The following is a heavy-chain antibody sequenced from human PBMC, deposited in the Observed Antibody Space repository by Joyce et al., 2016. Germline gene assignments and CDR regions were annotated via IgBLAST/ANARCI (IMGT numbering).Heavy chain of an antibody. CDR3: TREPPYYYDSPLYSNF. V-gene: IGHV3-30-3*01. CDR1: GFTFRSYA. D-gene: IGHD3-16*01. CDR2: VSYDGLDK. Sequence: LLVESGGRVVQPGGSLRLSCAASGFTFRSYAIHWVRQAPGKGLEWVAVVSYDGLDKFYADSVKGRFTVSRDNSNSTLYLQMNRLTIEDTAVYFCTREPPYYYDSPLYSNFWGQGTLVTVSS. J-gene: IGHJ4*02.